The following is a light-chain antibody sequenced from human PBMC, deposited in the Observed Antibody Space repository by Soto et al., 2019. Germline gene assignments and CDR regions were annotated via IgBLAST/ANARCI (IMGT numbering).Light chain of an antibody. Sequence: EMILTQSPATLSLSPGERATLSCKTSQGISKYIAWYQQKPGQPPRLLIYDASIRATGIPARFSGSGSGTEFTLTISSLQSEDFAVYYCQQYNNWPPITFGQGTRLEIK. CDR2: DAS. CDR1: QGISKY. CDR3: QQYNNWPPIT. J-gene: IGKJ5*01. V-gene: IGKV3D-15*01.